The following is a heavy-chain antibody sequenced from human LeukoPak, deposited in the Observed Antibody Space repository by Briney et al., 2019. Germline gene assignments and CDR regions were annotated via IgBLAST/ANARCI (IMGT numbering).Heavy chain of an antibody. Sequence: SVKVSCKASGGTFSSYAISWVRQAPGQGLEWMGGIIPIFGTANYAQKFQGRVTITADESTSTAYMELSSLRSEDTAVYYCARGLALELPPDGYFDYWGQGTLVTVSS. V-gene: IGHV1-69*13. CDR2: IIPIFGTA. J-gene: IGHJ4*02. CDR1: GGTFSSYA. D-gene: IGHD1-7*01. CDR3: ARGLALELPPDGYFDY.